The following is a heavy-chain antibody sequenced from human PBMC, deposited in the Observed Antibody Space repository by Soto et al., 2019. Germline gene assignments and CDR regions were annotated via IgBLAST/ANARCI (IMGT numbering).Heavy chain of an antibody. Sequence: PGGSLRLSCSASGFTFSSYAMHWVRQAPGKGLEYVSAISSNGGSTYYADSVKGRFTISRDNSKNTLYLQMSSLRAEDTAVYYCVKPAFRITMVRGWYWFDPWGQGTLVTVSS. D-gene: IGHD3-10*01. V-gene: IGHV3-64D*06. J-gene: IGHJ5*02. CDR2: ISSNGGST. CDR1: GFTFSSYA. CDR3: VKPAFRITMVRGWYWFDP.